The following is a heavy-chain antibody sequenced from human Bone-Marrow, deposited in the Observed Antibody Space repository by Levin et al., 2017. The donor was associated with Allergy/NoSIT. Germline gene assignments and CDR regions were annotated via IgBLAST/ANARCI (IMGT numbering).Heavy chain of an antibody. CDR3: ARGWFGELLSH. Sequence: GGSLRLSCATSGFTVSSNYMSWVQAPGKGPEWVSVIYSGGSTYYADSVKGRFTISRDNSKNTLYLQMNSLRAEDTAVYYCARGWFGELLSHWGQGTLVTVSS. CDR1: GFTVSSNY. D-gene: IGHD3-10*01. V-gene: IGHV3-53*01. CDR2: IYSGGST. J-gene: IGHJ4*02.